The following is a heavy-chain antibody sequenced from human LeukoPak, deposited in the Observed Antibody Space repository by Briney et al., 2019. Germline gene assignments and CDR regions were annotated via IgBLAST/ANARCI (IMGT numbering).Heavy chain of an antibody. J-gene: IGHJ3*02. CDR3: AREEWELLRGAFDI. CDR2: MNPNSGNT. D-gene: IGHD1-26*01. CDR1: GYTFTSYG. V-gene: IGHV1-8*02. Sequence: ASVKVSCKASGYTFTSYGISWVRQAPGQGLEWMGWMNPNSGNTGYAQKFQGRVTMTRNTSISTAYMELSSLRSEDTAVYYCAREEWELLRGAFDIWGQGTMVTVSS.